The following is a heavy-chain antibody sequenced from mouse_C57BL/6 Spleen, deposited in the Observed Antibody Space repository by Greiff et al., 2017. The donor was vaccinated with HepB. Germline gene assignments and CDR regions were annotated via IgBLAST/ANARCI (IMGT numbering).Heavy chain of an antibody. CDR3: ASQRGETAQATAWFAY. V-gene: IGHV1-82*01. J-gene: IGHJ3*01. D-gene: IGHD3-2*02. CDR2: IYPGDGDT. CDR1: GYAFSSSW. Sequence: VQLQQSGPELVKPGASVKISCKASGYAFSSSWMNWVKQRPGKGLEWIGRIYPGDGDTNYNGKFKGKATLTADKSSSTAYMQLSSLTSEDSAVYFCASQRGETAQATAWFAYWGQGTLVTVSA.